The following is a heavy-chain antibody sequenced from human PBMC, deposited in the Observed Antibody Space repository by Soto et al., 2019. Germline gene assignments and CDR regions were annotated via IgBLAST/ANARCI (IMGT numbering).Heavy chain of an antibody. J-gene: IGHJ6*02. Sequence: GESLKISCKGSGYRFTSHWIGWVRQMPGKGLEWMGIIYPGDSDTRYSPPFQGQVSIPVDKSISTAYLQWSSLKASDTAMYYCAKLSGYARDYYYGIDVWGQGTTVTVSS. V-gene: IGHV5-51*01. D-gene: IGHD5-12*01. CDR2: IYPGDSDT. CDR1: GYRFTSHW. CDR3: AKLSGYARDYYYGIDV.